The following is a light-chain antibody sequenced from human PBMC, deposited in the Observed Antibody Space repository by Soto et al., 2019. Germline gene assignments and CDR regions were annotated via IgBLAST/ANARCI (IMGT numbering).Light chain of an antibody. CDR2: DVI. V-gene: IGLV2-14*01. CDR1: SSDVGGYNF. J-gene: IGLJ2*01. CDR3: GSYTTSSTLML. Sequence: QSALTQPASVSGSPGQSITISCTGTSSDVGGYNFVSWYQQHPGKAPKLMIYDVIHRPSGVSNRFSGSKSGNTASLTISGLQAEDEADYYCGSYTTSSTLMLFGGGTKLTVL.